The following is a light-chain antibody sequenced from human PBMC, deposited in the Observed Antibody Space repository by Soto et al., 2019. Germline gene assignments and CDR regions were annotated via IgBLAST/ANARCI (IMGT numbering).Light chain of an antibody. J-gene: IGKJ4*01. V-gene: IGKV1-39*01. CDR2: AAS. CDR3: QQIYSTPLT. Sequence: DIQMTQSPSSLSASVGDRVTITCRASQIIGSYLDWYQHEPGKAPKFLIYAASSLQSGVPSRFSGSVSGADFTLTISSLQPEDFATYDCQQIYSTPLTFGGGTKVEIK. CDR1: QIIGSY.